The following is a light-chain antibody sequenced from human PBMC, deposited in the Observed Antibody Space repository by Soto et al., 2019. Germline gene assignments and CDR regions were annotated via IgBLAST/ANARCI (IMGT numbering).Light chain of an antibody. V-gene: IGKV3-15*01. J-gene: IGKJ5*01. Sequence: EILMTQSPATLSVSPGERATLSYRASQSVSSNLAWYQQKPGQAPRLLIYGASTRATGIPARFSGSGSGTEFTLTISSLQSEDFAVYYCQKYDDWPITFGQGTRLEIK. CDR1: QSVSSN. CDR2: GAS. CDR3: QKYDDWPIT.